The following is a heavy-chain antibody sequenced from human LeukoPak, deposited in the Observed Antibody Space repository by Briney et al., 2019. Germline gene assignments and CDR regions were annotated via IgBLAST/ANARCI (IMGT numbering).Heavy chain of an antibody. CDR3: ARLRLPLSVTTPRINWYFDL. J-gene: IGHJ2*01. V-gene: IGHV4-34*01. D-gene: IGHD4-17*01. CDR1: GGSFIGYY. Sequence: PAETLSLTCAVYGGSFIGYYWSWIRQPPGKGLEWIGEINHSGSTNYNPSLKSRVTISVDTSKNQFSLKLSSVTAADTAVYYCARLRLPLSVTTPRINWYFDLWGRGTLVTVSS. CDR2: INHSGST.